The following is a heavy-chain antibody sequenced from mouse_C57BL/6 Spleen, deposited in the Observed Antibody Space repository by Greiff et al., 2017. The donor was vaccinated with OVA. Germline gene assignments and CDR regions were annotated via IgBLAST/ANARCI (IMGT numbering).Heavy chain of an antibody. Sequence: VQLQQSGAELVKPGASVKISCKASGYAFSSYWMNWVKQRPGKGLEWIGQIYPGDGDTNYNGKFKGKATLTADKSSSTAYMQLSSRTSEDSAVSFCARAYPWEIDVWGRGTTVTVAS. CDR3: ARAYPWEIDV. V-gene: IGHV1-80*01. CDR2: IYPGDGDT. D-gene: IGHD4-1*01. CDR1: GYAFSSYW. J-gene: IGHJ1*03.